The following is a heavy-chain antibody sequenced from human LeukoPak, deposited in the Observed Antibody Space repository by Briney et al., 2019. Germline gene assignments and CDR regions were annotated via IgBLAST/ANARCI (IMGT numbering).Heavy chain of an antibody. V-gene: IGHV3-48*01. CDR3: AREQQLVSFDY. Sequence: GGSLRLSCAASGFTFSSYSMNWVRQAPGKGLEWVSYISSSSSTIYYADSVKGRFTISGDNAKNSLYLQMNSLRAEDTAVYYCAREQQLVSFDYWGQGTLVTVSS. CDR2: ISSSSSTI. D-gene: IGHD6-13*01. J-gene: IGHJ4*02. CDR1: GFTFSSYS.